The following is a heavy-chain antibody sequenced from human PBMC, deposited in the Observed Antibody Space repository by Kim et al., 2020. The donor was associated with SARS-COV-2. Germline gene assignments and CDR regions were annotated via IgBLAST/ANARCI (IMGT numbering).Heavy chain of an antibody. J-gene: IGHJ5*02. V-gene: IGHV1-69*04. Sequence: SVKVSCKASGGTFSSYAISWVRQAPGQGLEWMGRIIPILGIANYAQKFQGRVTITADKSTSTAYMELSSLRSEDTAVYYCARERVYPVVAASWPRHNWFDPWGQGTLVTVSS. CDR3: ARERVYPVVAASWPRHNWFDP. CDR2: IIPILGIA. D-gene: IGHD2-15*01. CDR1: GGTFSSYA.